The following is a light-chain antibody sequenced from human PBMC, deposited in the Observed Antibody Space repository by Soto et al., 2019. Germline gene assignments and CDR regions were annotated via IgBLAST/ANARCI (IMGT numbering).Light chain of an antibody. CDR1: QSVSNQ. V-gene: IGKV3-11*01. J-gene: IGKJ4*01. CDR2: GAS. Sequence: EIVLTQSPVILSLSPGERATLSCRASQSVSNQLAWYQQKRGQAPRLLIYGASTRATGIPARFSGSGSGTDFTLTVSSLEPEDFALYYCQQRSKWPLTFGGGTKVDIK. CDR3: QQRSKWPLT.